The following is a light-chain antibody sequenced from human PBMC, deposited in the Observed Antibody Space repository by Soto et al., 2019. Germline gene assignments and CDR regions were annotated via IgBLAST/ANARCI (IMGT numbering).Light chain of an antibody. Sequence: DIRMTQSPSSLSASVGDRVTITCRASENINNNLNWYQQKPGKAPNLLVYGASHLQTGVTSRFSGSGSGTDFTLTITSLQTDDYATYFCQQTYNIFPFSFGGGTKVDIK. J-gene: IGKJ4*01. CDR3: QQTYNIFPFS. CDR1: ENINNN. V-gene: IGKV1-39*01. CDR2: GAS.